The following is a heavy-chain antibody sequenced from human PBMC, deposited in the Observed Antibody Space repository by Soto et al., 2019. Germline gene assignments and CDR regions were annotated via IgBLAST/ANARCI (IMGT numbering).Heavy chain of an antibody. CDR2: INSDGSST. Sequence: EVQLVESGGGLVQPGGSLRLSCAASGFTFSSYWMHWVRQAPGKGLVWVSRINSDGSSTSYADSVKGRFTISRDNAKNTLYLQMNSLRAEDTAVYYCARGVVAVAATRDDYYYMDVWGKGTTVTVSS. V-gene: IGHV3-74*01. CDR3: ARGVVAVAATRDDYYYMDV. D-gene: IGHD2-15*01. J-gene: IGHJ6*03. CDR1: GFTFSSYW.